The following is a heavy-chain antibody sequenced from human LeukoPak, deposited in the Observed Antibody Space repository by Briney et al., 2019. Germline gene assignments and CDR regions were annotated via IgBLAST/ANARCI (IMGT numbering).Heavy chain of an antibody. V-gene: IGHV4-59*08. Sequence: SETLSLTCTVSGATMSDYYWSWIRQPPGKGLEWIGYIYYTGSTNYNPSLKSRVTMSVDTSKNQISLKLSSVTAADSAVYYCVRRVRYFGQNDYWGQGTLVTVSS. CDR2: IYYTGST. CDR3: VRRVRYFGQNDY. D-gene: IGHD3-9*01. J-gene: IGHJ4*02. CDR1: GATMSDYY.